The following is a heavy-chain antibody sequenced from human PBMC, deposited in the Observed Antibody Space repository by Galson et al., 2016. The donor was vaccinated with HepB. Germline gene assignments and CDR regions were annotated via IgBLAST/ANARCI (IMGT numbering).Heavy chain of an antibody. CDR2: IYYSGST. V-gene: IGHV4-39*01. D-gene: IGHD2-15*01. CDR3: ARPERKYCSGGSCLTSFDY. CDR1: GGSISSSSYY. J-gene: IGHJ4*02. Sequence: SETLSLTCTVSGGSISSSSYYWGWIRQPPGKGLEWIGSIYYSGSTYYNPSLKSRVTISVDTSKNQFSLKLSSVTAADTAVYYCARPERKYCSGGSCLTSFDYWGQGTLVTVSS.